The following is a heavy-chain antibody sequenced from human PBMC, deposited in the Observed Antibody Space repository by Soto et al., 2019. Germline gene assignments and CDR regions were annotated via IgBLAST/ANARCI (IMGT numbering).Heavy chain of an antibody. CDR2: ISGSGGST. CDR3: AKEASRIAGHDAFDI. V-gene: IGHV3-23*01. Sequence: GFLRLSCAASGFSFSSYARSWVRQAPGKGLEWVSAISGSGGSTYYADSVKGRFTISRDNSKNTLYLQINTLRDEYTEVYYCAKEASRIAGHDAFDIWGRGTMVTVSS. J-gene: IGHJ3*02. D-gene: IGHD2-15*01. CDR1: GFSFSSYA.